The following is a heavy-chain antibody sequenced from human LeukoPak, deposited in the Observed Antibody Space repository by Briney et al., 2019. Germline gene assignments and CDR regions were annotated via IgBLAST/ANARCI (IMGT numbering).Heavy chain of an antibody. Sequence: GESLQISCKGSGYSFTSYWIGWVRQMPGKGLEWMGIIYPGDSDTRYSPSFQGQVTISADKSISTAYLQWSSLKASDTAMYYCASNRGSYYYYMDVWGKGTTVTVSS. CDR2: IYPGDSDT. J-gene: IGHJ6*03. CDR3: ASNRGSYYYYMDV. D-gene: IGHD1-26*01. CDR1: GYSFTSYW. V-gene: IGHV5-51*01.